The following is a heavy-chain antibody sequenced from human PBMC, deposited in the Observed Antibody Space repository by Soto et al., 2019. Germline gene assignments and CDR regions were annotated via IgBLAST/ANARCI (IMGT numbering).Heavy chain of an antibody. CDR1: GFTFTISG. V-gene: IGHV3-30*18. CDR2: IQEDGSSK. D-gene: IGHD1-26*01. CDR3: SKDAKKYHYYTHGMDV. J-gene: IGHJ6*02. Sequence: QVQLVESGGGVVQPGRSLRLSCAASGFTFTISGMAWVRQAPGKGLEWVALIQEDGSSKFYADSVKGRFTISRDNSKSTLNLEMNSLSAEDTAVYFCSKDAKKYHYYTHGMDVWGQGTTVTVSS.